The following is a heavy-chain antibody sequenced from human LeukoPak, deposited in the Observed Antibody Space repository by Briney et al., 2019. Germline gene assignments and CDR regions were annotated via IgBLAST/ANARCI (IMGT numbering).Heavy chain of an antibody. CDR2: IYPGDSDT. CDR1: GSRLTSYW. D-gene: IGHD4-17*01. CDR3: ARPDYGDSHDAFDI. V-gene: IGHV5-51*01. Sequence: GASLKISCKGSGSRLTSYWIGWVRQMPGKGLEWMGIIYPGDSDTRYSPSFQGQVTISADKSISTAYLQWSSLKASDTAMYYCARPDYGDSHDAFDIWGQGTMVTVSS. J-gene: IGHJ3*02.